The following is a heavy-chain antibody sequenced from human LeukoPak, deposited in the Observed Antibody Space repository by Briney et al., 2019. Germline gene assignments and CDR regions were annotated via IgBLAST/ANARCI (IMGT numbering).Heavy chain of an antibody. Sequence: GGSLRLSCAASGFIFSTYGMHWVRQAPGKGLEWVAVIWADGSNTDYADSVKGRFTISKDNSKNTLYLQMNSLRAEDTAVYYCARSGGGTYFDNWGQGTLVTASS. CDR3: ARSGGGTYFDN. J-gene: IGHJ4*02. D-gene: IGHD2-15*01. V-gene: IGHV3-33*01. CDR2: IWADGSNT. CDR1: GFIFSTYG.